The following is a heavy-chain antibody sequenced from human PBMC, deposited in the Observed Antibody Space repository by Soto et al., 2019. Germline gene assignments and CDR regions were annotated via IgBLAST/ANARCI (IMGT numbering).Heavy chain of an antibody. CDR1: GYSFTSFP. CDR2: INAANGYT. D-gene: IGHD3-10*01. Sequence: QVQRVQSGAEVKKPGASVKVSCKASGYSFTSFPIHWVRQAPGQGLECMGWINAANGYTRYSQKFQGRVTITRDTSATTAYMDLSSLTSEDTAVYYCARGGGLDDWGQGTLITVSS. CDR3: ARGGGLDD. V-gene: IGHV1-3*01. J-gene: IGHJ4*02.